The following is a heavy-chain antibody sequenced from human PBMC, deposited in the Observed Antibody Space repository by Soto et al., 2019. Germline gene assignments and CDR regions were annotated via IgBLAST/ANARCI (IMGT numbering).Heavy chain of an antibody. D-gene: IGHD5-18*01. J-gene: IGHJ5*02. CDR3: ARGLDSYGNYNWFDP. Sequence: GGSLRLSCAASGFTFSSYSMNWVRQAPGKGLEWVSSISSSSSYIYYADSVKGRFTISRDNAKNSLYLQMNSLRAEDTAVYYCARGLDSYGNYNWFDPWGQGTLVTVSS. V-gene: IGHV3-21*01. CDR1: GFTFSSYS. CDR2: ISSSSSYI.